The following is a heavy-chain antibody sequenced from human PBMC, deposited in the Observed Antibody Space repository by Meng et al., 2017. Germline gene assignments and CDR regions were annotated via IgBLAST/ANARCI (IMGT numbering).Heavy chain of an antibody. V-gene: IGHV1-46*01. CDR1: GYTFTSYY. D-gene: IGHD3-22*01. J-gene: IGHJ3*02. Sequence: QVQLVQSGAEGKKPGASVKVSCKASGYTFTSYYMHWVRQAPGKGLEWMGIINPSGGSTSYAQKFQGRVTMTRDTSTSTVYMELSSLRSEDTAVYYCARGSYYDSSGPDAFDIWGQGTMVTVSS. CDR2: INPSGGST. CDR3: ARGSYYDSSGPDAFDI.